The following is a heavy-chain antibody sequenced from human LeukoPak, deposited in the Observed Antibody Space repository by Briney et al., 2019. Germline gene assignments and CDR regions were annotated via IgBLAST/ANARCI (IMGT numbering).Heavy chain of an antibody. Sequence: ASVKVSCKASGGTFSSYAISWGRQAPGQGLEWMGGIIPIFGTANYAQKFQGRVTITADESTSTAYMELSSLRSEDTAVYYCARGAYYDSSGYYNYWGQGTLVTVSS. J-gene: IGHJ4*02. CDR1: GGTFSSYA. CDR2: IIPIFGTA. D-gene: IGHD3-22*01. CDR3: ARGAYYDSSGYYNY. V-gene: IGHV1-69*13.